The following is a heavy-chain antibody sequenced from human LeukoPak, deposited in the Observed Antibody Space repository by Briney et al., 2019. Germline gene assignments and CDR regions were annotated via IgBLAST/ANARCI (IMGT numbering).Heavy chain of an antibody. CDR3: AREVGSATVVTPFDYFDY. Sequence: PGGSLRLSCAASGFTFSSYWMSWVRQAPGKGLEWVAVIWYDGSNKYYADSVKGRFTISRDNSKNTLYLQMNSLRAEDTAVYYCAREVGSATVVTPFDYFDYWGQGTLVTVSS. D-gene: IGHD4-23*01. J-gene: IGHJ4*02. CDR1: GFTFSSYW. CDR2: IWYDGSNK. V-gene: IGHV3-33*08.